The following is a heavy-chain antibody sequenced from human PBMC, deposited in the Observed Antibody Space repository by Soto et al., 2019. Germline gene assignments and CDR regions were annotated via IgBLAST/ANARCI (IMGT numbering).Heavy chain of an antibody. Sequence: RASVKVSCKASGYTFTGYYMHWVRQAPGQGLEWMGWINPNSGGTNYAQKFQGWVTMTRDTSISTAYMELSRLRSDDTAVYYCAREVEARSGWYWYYWGQGTLVTVSS. CDR3: AREVEARSGWYWYY. D-gene: IGHD6-19*01. J-gene: IGHJ4*02. CDR2: INPNSGGT. V-gene: IGHV1-2*04. CDR1: GYTFTGYY.